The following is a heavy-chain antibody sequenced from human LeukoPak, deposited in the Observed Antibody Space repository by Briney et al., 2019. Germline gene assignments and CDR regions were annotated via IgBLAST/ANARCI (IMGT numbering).Heavy chain of an antibody. CDR3: ARDIVVVVAKAFYYYYGMDV. D-gene: IGHD2-15*01. V-gene: IGHV4-39*02. CDR1: GGSISSSSYY. CDR2: IYYSGST. Sequence: SETLSLTCTVSGGSISSSSYYWGWIRQPPGKGLEWIGSIYYSGSTYYNPSLKSRVTISVDTSKNQFSLKLSSVTAADTAVHYCARDIVVVVAKAFYYYYGMDVWGQGTTVTVSS. J-gene: IGHJ6*02.